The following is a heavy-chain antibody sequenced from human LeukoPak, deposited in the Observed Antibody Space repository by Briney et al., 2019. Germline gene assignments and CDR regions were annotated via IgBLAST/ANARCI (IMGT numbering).Heavy chain of an antibody. CDR1: GYTFTGYY. Sequence: GAPVKVSCKASGYTFTGYYMHWVRQVPGQGLEWMGWINPNSGGTNYAQKFQGRVTMTRDTSISTAYMELSRLRSDDTAVYYCARDWWGAKLGYWGQNPGPRLL. D-gene: IGHD1-26*01. V-gene: IGHV1-2*02. J-gene: IGHJ4*01. CDR2: INPNSGGT. CDR3: ARDWWGAKLGY.